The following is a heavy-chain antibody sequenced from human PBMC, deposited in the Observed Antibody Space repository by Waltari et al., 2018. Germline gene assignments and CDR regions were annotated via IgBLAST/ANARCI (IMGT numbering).Heavy chain of an antibody. V-gene: IGHV3-7*01. CDR1: GVSFRNNW. Sequence: EVQLVESGGGLVQPGGSLRLSCVGSGVSFRNNWMSWVRQAPGKGLEWVANIKKDGSEKNYVDSLNGRFTISRDNAKNSLYLQMDRLRVEDTAVYYCTSGSGWSSTDWGQGTRVTVSS. CDR3: TSGSGWSSTD. J-gene: IGHJ4*02. CDR2: IKKDGSEK. D-gene: IGHD6-13*01.